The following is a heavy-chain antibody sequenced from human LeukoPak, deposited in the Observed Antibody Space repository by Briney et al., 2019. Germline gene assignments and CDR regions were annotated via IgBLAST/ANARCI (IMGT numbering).Heavy chain of an antibody. V-gene: IGHV1-2*02. CDR1: GYTFTGYY. CDR3: ARDRVPNSGSYYDYYCYYGMDV. Sequence: ASVKVSCKASGYTFTGYYMHWVRQAPGQGLEWMGWINPNSGGTNYAQKFQGRVTMTRDTSISTAYMELSRLRSDDTAVYYCARDRVPNSGSYYDYYCYYGMDVWGQGTTVTVSS. J-gene: IGHJ6*02. D-gene: IGHD1-26*01. CDR2: INPNSGGT.